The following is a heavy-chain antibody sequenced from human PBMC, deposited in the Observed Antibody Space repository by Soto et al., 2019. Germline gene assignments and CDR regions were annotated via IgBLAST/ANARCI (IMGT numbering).Heavy chain of an antibody. Sequence: SETLSLTCTVTGDSISSRSYYWGWIRQPPGKGLEWIGSIYYSGSTYNNPSLRSRVSMSIDTSKDQFSLKLKSVTAADTALYFCARQRPSVVNKAYFDVWGPGSLVTVSS. CDR1: GDSISSRSYY. D-gene: IGHD2-21*01. J-gene: IGHJ4*02. CDR2: IYYSGST. CDR3: ARQRPSVVNKAYFDV. V-gene: IGHV4-39*01.